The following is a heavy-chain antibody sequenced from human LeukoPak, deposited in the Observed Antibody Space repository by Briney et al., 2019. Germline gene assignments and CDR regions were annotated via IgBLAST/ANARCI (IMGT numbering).Heavy chain of an antibody. D-gene: IGHD2-2*01. CDR2: ISSSSSCT. CDR1: GFTFSDYY. CDR3: ARDIVVPAAIGDYYYGMDV. J-gene: IGHJ6*02. V-gene: IGHV3-11*06. Sequence: PGGSLRLSCAASGFTFSDYYMSWIRQAPGKGLEWVSYISSSSSCTNYADSVKGRFTISRDNAKNSLYLQMNSLRAEDTAVYYCARDIVVPAAIGDYYYGMDVWGQGTTVTVSS.